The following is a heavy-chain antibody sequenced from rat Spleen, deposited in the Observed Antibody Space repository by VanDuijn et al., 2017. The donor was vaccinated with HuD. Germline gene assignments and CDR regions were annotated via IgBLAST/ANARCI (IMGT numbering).Heavy chain of an antibody. Sequence: EVQLVESDGGLVQPGKSLKLSCAASGFTFSNYDMAWVRQAPTKGLEWVASINFDGSSTYYRDSVKGRFTISRDNAKSTLYLQMDSLRSEDTATYYCARHEVITTRGYFDYWGQGVMVTVSS. D-gene: IGHD1-10*01. J-gene: IGHJ2*01. CDR1: GFTFSNYD. V-gene: IGHV5-29*01. CDR3: ARHEVITTRGYFDY. CDR2: INFDGSST.